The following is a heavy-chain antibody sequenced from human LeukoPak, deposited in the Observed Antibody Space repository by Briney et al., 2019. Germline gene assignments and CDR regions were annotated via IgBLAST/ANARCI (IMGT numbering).Heavy chain of an antibody. D-gene: IGHD3-3*01. CDR3: ARVVRKIFGVVIFDY. J-gene: IGHJ4*02. CDR1: GDTFTSYG. Sequence: ASVKGSCKAAGDTFTSYGISWGRQAPGQGREWMGWISAYNGNTNYAQKLQGRVTMTTDTSTSTAYMELRSLRSDDTAVYYCARVVRKIFGVVIFDYWGQGTLVTVSS. CDR2: ISAYNGNT. V-gene: IGHV1-18*01.